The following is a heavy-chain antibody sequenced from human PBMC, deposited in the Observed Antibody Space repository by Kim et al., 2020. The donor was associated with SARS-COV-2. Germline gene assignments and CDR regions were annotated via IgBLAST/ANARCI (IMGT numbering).Heavy chain of an antibody. CDR3: AKSVEGRIGDCLDS. D-gene: IGHD2-21*01. J-gene: IGHJ4*02. V-gene: IGHV3-23*01. Sequence: GGSLRLSCAASGFTFSNYALSWVRQAPGKGLEWVSFISYSGDATLYADSVKGRFSISRDNSNTLYLQMNGLRAEDTAMYYCAKSVEGRIGDCLDSWGQGTLVTVSS. CDR1: GFTFSNYA. CDR2: ISYSGDAT.